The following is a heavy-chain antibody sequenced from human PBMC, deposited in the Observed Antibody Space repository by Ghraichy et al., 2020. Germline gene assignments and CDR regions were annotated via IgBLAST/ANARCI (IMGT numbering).Heavy chain of an antibody. CDR1: GGSVTNGTYY. CDR2: IYHSGTT. CDR3: ARTNPGLTTALAYYYGMDI. D-gene: IGHD4-11*01. V-gene: IGHV4-61*01. J-gene: IGHJ6*02. Sequence: ETLSLTCTVSGGSVTNGTYYWSWIRQPPGKGLEWIGYIYHSGTTNYNSSLTSRVTISVDTSKNQFSLRLTSVTAADTAVYYCARTNPGLTTALAYYYGMDIWGQGTTVPVSS.